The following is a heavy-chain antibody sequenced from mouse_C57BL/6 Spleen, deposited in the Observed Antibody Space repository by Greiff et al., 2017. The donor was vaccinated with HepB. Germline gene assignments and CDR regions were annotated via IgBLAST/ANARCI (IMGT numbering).Heavy chain of an antibody. CDR3: ARHREGYGNWYFDV. CDR2: ISGGGGNT. V-gene: IGHV5-9*01. D-gene: IGHD2-1*01. CDR1: GFTFSSYT. J-gene: IGHJ1*03. Sequence: EVKLMESGGGLVKPGGSLKLSCAASGFTFSSYTMSWVRQTPEKRLEWVATISGGGGNTYYPDSVKGRFTISRDNAKNTLYLQMSSLRSEDTALYYCARHREGYGNWYFDVWGTGTTVTVSS.